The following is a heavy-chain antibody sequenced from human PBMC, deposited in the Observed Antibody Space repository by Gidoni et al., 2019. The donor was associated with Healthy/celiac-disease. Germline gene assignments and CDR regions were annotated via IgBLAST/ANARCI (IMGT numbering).Heavy chain of an antibody. CDR2: IKQDGSEK. V-gene: IGHV3-7*04. D-gene: IGHD3-22*01. J-gene: IGHJ4*02. CDR3: ARIITTLDY. CDR1: GFTFRSYW. Sequence: EVQLVESGGGLVQPGGSLRLSCAASGFTFRSYWMSWVSQAPGKGLEWVANIKQDGSEKYYVDSVKGRFTISRDNAKNSLYLQMNSLRAEDTAVYYCARIITTLDYWGQGTLVTVSS.